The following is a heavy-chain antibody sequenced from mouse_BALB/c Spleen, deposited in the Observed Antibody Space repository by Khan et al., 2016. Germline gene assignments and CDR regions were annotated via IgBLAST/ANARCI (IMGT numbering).Heavy chain of an antibody. Sequence: QIQLVQSGPELKRPGKTVKISCKASGYTFTNYGINWVKQAPGKGLKWMGWINTYSGESTYADDYKGRFAFSLETSANTAYLQINNLINEDTATYFCARYRYYYGSSRYFDVWGAGTTVTVSS. J-gene: IGHJ1*01. CDR2: INTYSGES. V-gene: IGHV9-3-1*01. CDR3: ARYRYYYGSSRYFDV. CDR1: GYTFTNYG. D-gene: IGHD1-1*01.